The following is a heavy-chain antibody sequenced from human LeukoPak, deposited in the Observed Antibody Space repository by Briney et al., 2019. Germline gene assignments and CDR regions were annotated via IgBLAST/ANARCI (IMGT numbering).Heavy chain of an antibody. CDR2: ISIYSGNT. Sequence: ASVKVSCKASGYTFSDYGISWVRQAPGQGLEWMGWISIYSGNTNYAQKLQGRVAMTTDTSTSTAYMELRSLRSDDTAVYYCARDCDRSGYYCYWGQGTLVTVAS. CDR1: GYTFSDYG. J-gene: IGHJ4*02. D-gene: IGHD3-22*01. V-gene: IGHV1-18*01. CDR3: ARDCDRSGYYCY.